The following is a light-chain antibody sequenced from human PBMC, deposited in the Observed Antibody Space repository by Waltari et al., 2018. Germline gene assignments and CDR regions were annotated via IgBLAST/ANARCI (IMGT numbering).Light chain of an antibody. CDR3: QNYNTSPFT. Sequence: THSQATLSLSPEESATLSCRASQSVSSHLAWYQHKPGQAPRLLIFGASTRATGIPDRFSGRATGTDFTLTISRLEPEDFAVYYCQNYNTSPFTFGPGTKLEI. J-gene: IGKJ3*01. CDR2: GAS. V-gene: IGKV3D-15*01. CDR1: QSVSSH.